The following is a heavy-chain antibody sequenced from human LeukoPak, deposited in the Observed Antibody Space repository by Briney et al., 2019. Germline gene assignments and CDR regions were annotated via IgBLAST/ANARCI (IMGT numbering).Heavy chain of an antibody. CDR2: INHSGST. J-gene: IGHJ4*02. CDR1: GGSFSGYY. Sequence: SETLSLTCAVYGGSFSGYYWSWIRPPPGKGLEWIGEINHSGSTNYNPSLKSRVTISVDTSKNQFSLKLSSVTAADTAVYYCARGPVLTNWGQGTLVTVSS. D-gene: IGHD2-8*02. V-gene: IGHV4-34*01. CDR3: ARGPVLTN.